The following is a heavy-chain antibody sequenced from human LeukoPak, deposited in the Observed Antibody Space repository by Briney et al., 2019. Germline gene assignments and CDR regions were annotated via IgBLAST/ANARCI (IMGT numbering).Heavy chain of an antibody. Sequence: ASVKVSCKASGYTFTSSGISWVRQAPGQGLEWMGWISAFNGNTNYAQKLQGRVTMTTDTSTTTAYMELRGLRSDDTAVYYCARATNWNYAFDIWGQGTMVTVSS. D-gene: IGHD1-7*01. CDR3: ARATNWNYAFDI. CDR1: GYTFTSSG. V-gene: IGHV1-18*01. CDR2: ISAFNGNT. J-gene: IGHJ3*02.